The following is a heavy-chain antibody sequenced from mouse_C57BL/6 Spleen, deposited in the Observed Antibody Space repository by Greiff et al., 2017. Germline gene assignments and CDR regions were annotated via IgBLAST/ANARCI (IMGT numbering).Heavy chain of an antibody. CDR1: GYTFTSYW. V-gene: IGHV1-64*01. D-gene: IGHD3-2*02. CDR3: ARSLDSSGSWFAY. J-gene: IGHJ3*01. CDR2: IHPNSGST. Sequence: VQLQQSGAELVKPGASVKLSCKASGYTFTSYWMHWVKQRPGQGLEWIGMIHPNSGSTNYNEKFKSKATLTVDKSSSTAYMQLSSLTSEDSAVYYCARSLDSSGSWFAYWGQGTLVTVSA.